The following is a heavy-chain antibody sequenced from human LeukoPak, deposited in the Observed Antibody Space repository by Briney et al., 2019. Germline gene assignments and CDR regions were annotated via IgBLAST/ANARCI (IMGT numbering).Heavy chain of an antibody. J-gene: IGHJ4*02. CDR3: AKDELHFGWLSGYFDY. V-gene: IGHV3-30*02. CDR1: GFTFSSYG. Sequence: GGSLRLSCAASGFTFSSYGMHWLRQAPGKGLEWVAFIWYDGSKKYYADSVKGRFTTSRDNSKNMLYLEMSSLRGEDTAVYYCAKDELHFGWLSGYFDYWGQGTPVTVSS. D-gene: IGHD3-9*01. CDR2: IWYDGSKK.